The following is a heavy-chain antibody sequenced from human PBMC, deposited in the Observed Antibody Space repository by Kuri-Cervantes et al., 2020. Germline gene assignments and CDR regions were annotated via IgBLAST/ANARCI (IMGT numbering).Heavy chain of an antibody. V-gene: IGHV3-15*01. J-gene: IGHJ4*02. CDR1: GFTFSNAW. Sequence: GESLKISCAASGFTFSNAWMSWVRQAPGKGLEWVGRIKSKTDGGTTDYAAPVKGRFTISRDDSKNTLYLQMNSLKTEDTAVYYCTRDSTLFDYWGQGTLVTVSS. CDR3: TRDSTLFDY. D-gene: IGHD2-2*01. CDR2: IKSKTDGGTT.